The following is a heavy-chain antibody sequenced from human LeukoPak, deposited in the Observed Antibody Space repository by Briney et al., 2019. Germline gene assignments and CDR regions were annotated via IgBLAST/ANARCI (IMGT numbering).Heavy chain of an antibody. V-gene: IGHV3-30*18. Sequence: GGSLRLSCAASGFTFSSYGMHWARQAPGKGLEWVAVISYDGNNKYYADSVRGRFTISRDNSKNTLYLQMNSLRAEDTAVYYCAKGLDSRRELAPFDYWGQGTLVTVSS. CDR2: ISYDGNNK. D-gene: IGHD1-26*01. CDR3: AKGLDSRRELAPFDY. CDR1: GFTFSSYG. J-gene: IGHJ4*02.